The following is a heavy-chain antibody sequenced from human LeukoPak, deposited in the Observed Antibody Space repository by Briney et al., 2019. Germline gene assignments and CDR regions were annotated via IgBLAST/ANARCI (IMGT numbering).Heavy chain of an antibody. D-gene: IGHD6-13*01. CDR3: ASTPIAAAGGGVGRWFDP. CDR1: GGSISSYY. Sequence: TTSETLSLTCTVSGGSISSYYWRWMRQPPRKGLAWIGYIYICGSTNYTPSLKSRVTISVDTSKNQYSLKLSSVTAADTAVYYCASTPIAAAGGGVGRWFDPWGQGTLVTVSA. J-gene: IGHJ5*02. CDR2: IYICGST. V-gene: IGHV4-4*09.